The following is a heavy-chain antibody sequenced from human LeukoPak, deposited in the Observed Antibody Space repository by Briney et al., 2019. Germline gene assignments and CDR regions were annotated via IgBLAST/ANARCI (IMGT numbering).Heavy chain of an antibody. Sequence: PSETLSLTCAVSGASVSSGSYYWNWIRQPPGKGLEWIGYIYYSGSTNYNPSLKSRVTISVDTSKNQFSLKLSSVTAADTAVYYCAGSEKLFSDYWGQGTLVTVSS. CDR2: IYYSGST. CDR1: GASVSSGSYY. D-gene: IGHD3-9*01. CDR3: AGSEKLFSDY. J-gene: IGHJ4*02. V-gene: IGHV4-61*01.